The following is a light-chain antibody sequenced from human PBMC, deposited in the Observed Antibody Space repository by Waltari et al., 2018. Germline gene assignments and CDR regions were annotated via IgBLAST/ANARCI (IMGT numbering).Light chain of an antibody. CDR1: QDINNN. Sequence: DIQMTQSPSSLSASVGDRVTITCQASQDINNNLAWYQQKPGKVPKFLIYKASSLQSGVPSRFTGSGSGTDFTLTISSLQPEYFATYYCQHGYGAPYTFGQGTKVEI. V-gene: IGKV1-16*01. CDR2: KAS. CDR3: QHGYGAPYT. J-gene: IGKJ2*01.